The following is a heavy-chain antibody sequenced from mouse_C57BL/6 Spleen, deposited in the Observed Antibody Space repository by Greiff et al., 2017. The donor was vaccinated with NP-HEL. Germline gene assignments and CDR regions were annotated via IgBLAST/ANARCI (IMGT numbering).Heavy chain of an antibody. Sequence: EVKVVESGGGLVKPGGSLKLSCAASGFTFSDYGMHWVRQAPEKGLEWVAYLSSGSSTIYYAATVKGRFTISRDNAKNTLFLQMTSLRSEDTAMYYCARRGAYYSNYEGGYYAMDYWGQGTSVTVSS. D-gene: IGHD2-5*01. V-gene: IGHV5-17*01. CDR2: LSSGSSTI. CDR3: ARRGAYYSNYEGGYYAMDY. J-gene: IGHJ4*01. CDR1: GFTFSDYG.